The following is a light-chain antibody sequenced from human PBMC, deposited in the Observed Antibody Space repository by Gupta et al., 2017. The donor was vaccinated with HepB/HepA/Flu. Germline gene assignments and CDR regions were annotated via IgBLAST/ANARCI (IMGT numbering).Light chain of an antibody. CDR3: SSYTSSSTVV. J-gene: IGLJ2*01. V-gene: IGLV2-14*03. CDR2: DVS. CDR1: SSDVGGYNY. Sequence: QSALTQPAPVSWSPGQSITISCTGTSSDVGGYNYVSWYQQHPGKAPNLMIYDVSNRPSGVSNRFSGSKSGNTASLTISGLQAEDEADYYCSSYTSSSTVVFGGGTKLTVL.